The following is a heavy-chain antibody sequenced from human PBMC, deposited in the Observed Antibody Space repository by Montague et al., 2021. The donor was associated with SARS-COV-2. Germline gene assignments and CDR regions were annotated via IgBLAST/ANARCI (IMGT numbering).Heavy chain of an antibody. CDR1: GGSFSGHY. CDR2: INHSGST. D-gene: IGHD3-22*01. J-gene: IGHJ6*02. CDR3: ARVSAVFTLIILGYYYYGMDV. V-gene: IGHV4-34*01. Sequence: SETLSLTCAVYGGSFSGHYWSWIRQPPGKGLEWIGEINHSGSTNYNPSLKSRVTISVDTSKNQFSLKLSSLTAADMAVYYCARVSAVFTLIILGYYYYGMDVWGQGTTVTVSS.